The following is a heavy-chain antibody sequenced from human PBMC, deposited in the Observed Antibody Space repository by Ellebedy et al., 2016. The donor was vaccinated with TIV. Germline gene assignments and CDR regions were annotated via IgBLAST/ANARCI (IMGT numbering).Heavy chain of an antibody. CDR3: AGDAHYSDSSGSLQYYFDY. D-gene: IGHD3-22*01. Sequence: MPSETLSLTCTVSGGSISSSSYYWGWIRQPPGKGLEWIGYIYYSGRTNYNPSLKSRVTISVDTSKNQFSLKLSSVTAADTAVYYCAGDAHYSDSSGSLQYYFDYWGQGTLVTVSS. CDR1: GGSISSSSYY. CDR2: IYYSGRT. J-gene: IGHJ4*02. V-gene: IGHV4-61*01.